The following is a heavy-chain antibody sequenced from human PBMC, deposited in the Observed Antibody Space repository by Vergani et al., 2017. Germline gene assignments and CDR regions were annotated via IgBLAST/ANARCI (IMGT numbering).Heavy chain of an antibody. CDR3: ARDTYDILTGYAFDP. Sequence: QVQLQESGPGLVKPSETLSLTCTVSGGSISSYYWSWIRQPPGKGLEWIGYIYYSGSTNDNPSLKSRVTISVDTSKNQFSLKLSSVTAADTAVYYCARDTYDILTGYAFDPWGQGTLVTVSS. CDR1: GGSISSYY. V-gene: IGHV4-59*01. J-gene: IGHJ5*02. CDR2: IYYSGST. D-gene: IGHD3-9*01.